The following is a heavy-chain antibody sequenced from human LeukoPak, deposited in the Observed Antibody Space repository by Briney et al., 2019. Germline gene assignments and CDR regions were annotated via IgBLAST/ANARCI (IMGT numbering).Heavy chain of an antibody. D-gene: IGHD3-10*01. V-gene: IGHV3-23*01. J-gene: IGHJ4*02. CDR3: AREGIVVLPYYFDY. Sequence: GGSLRLSCAASGFPFSSYAMSWVRQAPGKGLEWVSAISGSGGSTYYADSVKGRFTISRDNAKNSLSLQMNSLRADDTAVYYCAREGIVVLPYYFDYWGQGSLVTVSS. CDR2: ISGSGGST. CDR1: GFPFSSYA.